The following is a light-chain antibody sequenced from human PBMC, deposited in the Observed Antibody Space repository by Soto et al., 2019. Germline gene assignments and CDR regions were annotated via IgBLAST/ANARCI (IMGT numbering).Light chain of an antibody. CDR2: DAS. V-gene: IGKV3-11*01. CDR3: QQRGDWPPIT. Sequence: VLAQSPPTLSSSPAESATLSCRSSRSVSTFLAWYQHKPGQPPRLLIYDASNRTTGIPARFSGSGSGTDFTLTTSSLEPEDAAVYYCQQRGDWPPITFGQGTRL. CDR1: RSVSTF. J-gene: IGKJ5*01.